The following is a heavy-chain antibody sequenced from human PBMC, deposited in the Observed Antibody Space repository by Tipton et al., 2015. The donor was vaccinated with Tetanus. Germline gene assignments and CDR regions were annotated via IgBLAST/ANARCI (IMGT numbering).Heavy chain of an antibody. D-gene: IGHD5-12*01. Sequence: LRLSCTVSGGSINNSSYFWAWIRQPPGKGLEWIGSINYSGSTYYNPSLKSRVTLSVDTSKNHFSLKLSSVTAADTTPYYCARQPISSGYRLFDYWGQGTLVTVSS. CDR1: GGSINNSSYF. CDR3: ARQPISSGYRLFDY. J-gene: IGHJ4*02. V-gene: IGHV4-39*01. CDR2: INYSGST.